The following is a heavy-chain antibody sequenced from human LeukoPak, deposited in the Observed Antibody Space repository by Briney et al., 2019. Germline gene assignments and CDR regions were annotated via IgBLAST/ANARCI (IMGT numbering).Heavy chain of an antibody. Sequence: GASVKVSCKASGYTFTSYDINWVRQATGQGLEWMGWMNPNSGNTGYAQKFQGRVTITRNTSISTAYMELSSLRSEDTAVYYCAIRYYYGSGSYYNRAPWMDYWGQGTLVTVSS. V-gene: IGHV1-8*03. CDR2: MNPNSGNT. CDR1: GYTFTSYD. D-gene: IGHD3-10*01. CDR3: AIRYYYGSGSYYNRAPWMDY. J-gene: IGHJ4*02.